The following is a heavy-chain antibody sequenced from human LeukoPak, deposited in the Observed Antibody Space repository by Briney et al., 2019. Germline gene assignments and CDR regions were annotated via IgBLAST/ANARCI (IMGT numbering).Heavy chain of an antibody. V-gene: IGHV3-23*01. D-gene: IGHD3-10*01. J-gene: IGHJ4*02. CDR2: ISGSAAAT. CDR3: ARRGPGSPQSGKYFFDY. Sequence: GGSLRLSCAASGFTFSAYWMSWVRQAPGKGLEWVSAISGSAAATFYADSVKGRFTISRDNSRSTLYLQMNSLRAEDTAVYYCARRGPGSPQSGKYFFDYWGQGTLVTVSS. CDR1: GFTFSAYW.